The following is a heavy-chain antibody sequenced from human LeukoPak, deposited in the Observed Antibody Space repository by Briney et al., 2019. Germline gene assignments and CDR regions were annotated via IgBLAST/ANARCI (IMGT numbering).Heavy chain of an antibody. Sequence: GGSLRLSCGASELAFKNVWMSWVRQAPGKGLEWVGRISSKSDGGTTDYAAPVKGRFTISRDDSTNALSLQMSGLKAEDTALYFCITEPHDYGDFTFGYWGQGTLVTVSS. CDR1: ELAFKNVW. CDR3: ITEPHDYGDFTFGY. CDR2: ISSKSDGGTT. J-gene: IGHJ4*02. V-gene: IGHV3-15*01. D-gene: IGHD4-17*01.